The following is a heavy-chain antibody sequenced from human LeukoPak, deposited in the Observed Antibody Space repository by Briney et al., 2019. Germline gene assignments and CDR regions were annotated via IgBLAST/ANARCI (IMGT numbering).Heavy chain of an antibody. V-gene: IGHV3-33*06. CDR1: GFTFSSYG. CDR2: IWYDGSNK. Sequence: PGGSLRLSCAASGFTFSSYGMHWVRQAPGKGLEWVAVIWYDGSNKYYADSVKGRFTISRDNSKNTLYLQMNSLRAEDTAVYYCAKHHSRDFWSGYYGDYWGQGTLVTVSS. CDR3: AKHHSRDFWSGYYGDY. J-gene: IGHJ4*02. D-gene: IGHD3-3*01.